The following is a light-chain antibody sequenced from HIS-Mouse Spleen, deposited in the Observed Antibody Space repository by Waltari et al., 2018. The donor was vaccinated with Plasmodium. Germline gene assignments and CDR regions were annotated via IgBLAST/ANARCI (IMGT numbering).Light chain of an antibody. J-gene: IGKJ1*01. Sequence: DIQMTQSPSSLSASVGDRVTITCRASQSISSYLNWYQQKPGKAPKLLIYAASSLQSGVPSRFSCSGSGTEFTLTISSLQPEYFATYYCQQSYSTWTFGQGTKVEIK. V-gene: IGKV1-39*01. CDR2: AAS. CDR1: QSISSY. CDR3: QQSYSTWT.